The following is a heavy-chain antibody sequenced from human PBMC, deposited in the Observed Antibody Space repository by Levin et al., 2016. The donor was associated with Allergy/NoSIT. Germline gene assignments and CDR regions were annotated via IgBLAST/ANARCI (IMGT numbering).Heavy chain of an antibody. CDR2: IYHSGST. J-gene: IGHJ3*02. CDR1: GGSISSGGYS. Sequence: SETLSLTCAVSGGSISSGGYSWSWIRQPPGKGLEWIGYIYHSGSTYYNPSLKSRVTISVDRSKNQFSLKLSSVTAADTAVYYRARARDMAFDIWGQGTMVTVSS. V-gene: IGHV4-30-2*01. CDR3: ARARDMAFDI. D-gene: IGHD3-9*01.